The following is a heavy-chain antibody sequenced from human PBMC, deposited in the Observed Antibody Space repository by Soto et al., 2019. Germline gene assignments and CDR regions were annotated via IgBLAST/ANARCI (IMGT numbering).Heavy chain of an antibody. CDR2: IIPFFDTA. CDR1: GGTFSSYA. D-gene: IGHD3-10*01. CDR3: ARDGSMYYYGSGSYYKDPYYFDY. V-gene: IGHV1-69*13. Sequence: SVKVSCKASGGTFSSYAFSWVRQAPGQGLEWMGDIIPFFDTADYAQKFQGRVTITADESTSTAYMELSSLRSEDTAVYYCARDGSMYYYGSGSYYKDPYYFDYWGQGTLVTVSS. J-gene: IGHJ4*02.